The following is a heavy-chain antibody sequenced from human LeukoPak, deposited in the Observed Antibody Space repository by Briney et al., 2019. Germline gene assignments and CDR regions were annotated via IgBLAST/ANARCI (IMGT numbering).Heavy chain of an antibody. V-gene: IGHV3-48*03. D-gene: IGHD1-1*01. Sequence: GGSLRLSCAASGFAFSSFEMNWVRQAPGKGLEWVSYISSSGSVIKYADSVKGRFTISRDNTKNSLYLQMDSLRGEDTAVYYCARELELDYWGQGTLVTVSS. CDR2: ISSSGSVI. J-gene: IGHJ4*02. CDR3: ARELELDY. CDR1: GFAFSSFE.